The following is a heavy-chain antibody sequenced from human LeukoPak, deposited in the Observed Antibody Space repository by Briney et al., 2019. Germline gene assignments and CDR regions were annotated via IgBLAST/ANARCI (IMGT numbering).Heavy chain of an antibody. D-gene: IGHD3-10*02. J-gene: IGHJ6*04. CDR1: GFTFSSYN. Sequence: GGSLRLSCAASGFTFSSYNMNWVRQAPGKGLEWISSITFSSSYVFYADSVKGRFTISRDNAKNSLYLQMNSLRAEDTAVYYCAELGITMIGGVWGKGTTVTISS. CDR2: ITFSSSYV. CDR3: AELGITMIGGV. V-gene: IGHV3-21*01.